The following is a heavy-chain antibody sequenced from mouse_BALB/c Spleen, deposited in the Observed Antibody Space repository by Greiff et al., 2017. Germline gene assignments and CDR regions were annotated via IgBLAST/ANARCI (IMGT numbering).Heavy chain of an antibody. CDR2: ISSGGSYT. V-gene: IGHV5-6-4*01. Sequence: EVQRVESGGGLVKPGGSLKLSCAASGFTFSSYTLSWVPPTPEKRLEWVATISSGGSYTYYPDSVKGRFTISRDNAKNTLYLQMSSLKSEDTAMYYCTRDPIYYGNPHWYFDVWGAGTTVTVSS. J-gene: IGHJ1*01. D-gene: IGHD2-1*01. CDR3: TRDPIYYGNPHWYFDV. CDR1: GFTFSSYT.